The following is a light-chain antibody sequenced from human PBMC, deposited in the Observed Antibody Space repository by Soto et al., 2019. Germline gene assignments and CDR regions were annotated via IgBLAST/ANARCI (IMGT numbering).Light chain of an antibody. J-gene: IGKJ1*01. V-gene: IGKV1-17*01. CDR3: LQHNSYPLT. CDR1: QDIGND. Sequence: DIQMTQSPSSLSASVGDRVTITCRASQDIGNDVGWYQQQPGKAPKRLIYLTYSLQTGVPSRFSGSGSGTDFSLTISSLQPEDSATYFCLQHNSYPLTFGQGTKVEIK. CDR2: LTY.